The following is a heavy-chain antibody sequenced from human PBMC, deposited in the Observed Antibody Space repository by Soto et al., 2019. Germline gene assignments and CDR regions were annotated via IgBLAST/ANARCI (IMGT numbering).Heavy chain of an antibody. Sequence: QLQLQELGPGLVKPSETLSLTCTVSGGSISSSSYYWGWIRQPPGKGLEWIGSIYYSGSTYYNPSLKSRVTISVDTSKNQFSLKLSSVTAADTAVYYCASPKIAFYNGFDPWGQGTLVTVSS. CDR3: ASPKIAFYNGFDP. V-gene: IGHV4-39*01. D-gene: IGHD3-3*02. CDR2: IYYSGST. J-gene: IGHJ5*02. CDR1: GGSISSSSYY.